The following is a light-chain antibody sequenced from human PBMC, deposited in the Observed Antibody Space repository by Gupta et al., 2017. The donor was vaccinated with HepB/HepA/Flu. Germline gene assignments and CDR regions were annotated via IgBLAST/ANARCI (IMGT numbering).Light chain of an antibody. CDR1: PSNLGAGYH. J-gene: IGLJ2*01. Sequence: QPVLSQPPSVSGATGQTVSIVCTGSPSNLGAGYHVRWHQQYRGTAPRLLIFGNNNRPSGVPDRFSGTKSGTFASLAITGLQADDEADYYCQSYDSSLRGSVFGGGTKLSVL. V-gene: IGLV1-40*01. CDR2: GNN. CDR3: QSYDSSLRGSV.